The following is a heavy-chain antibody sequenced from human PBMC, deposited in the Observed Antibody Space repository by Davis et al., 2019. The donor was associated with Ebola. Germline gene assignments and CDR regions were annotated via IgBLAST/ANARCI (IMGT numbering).Heavy chain of an antibody. J-gene: IGHJ6*02. D-gene: IGHD3-10*01. CDR2: IRSKAYGGTT. V-gene: IGHV3-49*03. CDR1: GFTFGDYA. CDR3: ARGVAGRVRGVPWAMDV. Sequence: GGSLRLSCTASGFTFGDYAMSWFRQAPGKGLEWVGFIRSKAYGGTTEYAASVKGRFTISRDDSKSIAYLQMNSLKTEDTAVYYCARGVAGRVRGVPWAMDVWGQGTTVTVSS.